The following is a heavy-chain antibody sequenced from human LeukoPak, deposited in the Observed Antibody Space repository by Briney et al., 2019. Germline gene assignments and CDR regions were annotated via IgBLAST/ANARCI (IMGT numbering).Heavy chain of an antibody. CDR1: GGSFSGYY. CDR3: ASGVGYCSGGTRTCRDY. D-gene: IGHD2-15*01. V-gene: IGHV4-34*01. J-gene: IGHJ4*02. CDR2: INHSGST. Sequence: SETLSLTCAVYGGSFSGYYWSWIRQPPGKGLEWIGEINHSGSTNYNPSLKSRVTISVDTSKNQFSLKLSSVTAADTAVYYCASGVGYCSGGTRTCRDYWGQGTLVTVSS.